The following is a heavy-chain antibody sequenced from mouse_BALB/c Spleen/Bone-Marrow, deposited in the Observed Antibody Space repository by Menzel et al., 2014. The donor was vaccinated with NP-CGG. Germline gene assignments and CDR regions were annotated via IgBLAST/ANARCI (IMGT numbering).Heavy chain of an antibody. CDR2: ISSGGSYT. D-gene: IGHD1-2*01. CDR3: ARDHYGYYTMTT. V-gene: IGHV5-9-4*01. CDR1: GFTFSSYA. J-gene: IGHJ4*01. Sequence: EVQGVESGGGLVKPGGSLKLSCAASGFTFSSYAMSWVRQSPEKRLEWVAEISSGGSYTYYPDTVTGRFTISRDNAKNTLYLEMSSLRSEDTAMYYCARDHYGYYTMTTGVKEPQSPSPQ.